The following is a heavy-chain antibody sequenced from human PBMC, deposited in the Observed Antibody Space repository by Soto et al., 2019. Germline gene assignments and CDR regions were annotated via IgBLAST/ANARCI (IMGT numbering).Heavy chain of an antibody. CDR2: ISAYNGNT. CDR1: GYTFTSYG. Sequence: ASVKVSCKASGYTFTSYGISWVRQAPGQGLEWTGWISAYNGNTNYAQKLQGRVTMTTDTSTSTAYMELRSLRSDDTAVYYCARGDCSSTSCPPDSLGWFDPWGQGTLVTVSS. V-gene: IGHV1-18*04. CDR3: ARGDCSSTSCPPDSLGWFDP. D-gene: IGHD2-2*01. J-gene: IGHJ5*02.